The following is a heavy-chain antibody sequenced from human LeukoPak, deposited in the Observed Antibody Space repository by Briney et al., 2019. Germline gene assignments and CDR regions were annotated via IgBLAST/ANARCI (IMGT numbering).Heavy chain of an antibody. CDR1: GFTFSTSG. V-gene: IGHV3-48*02. CDR2: ITSGFVT. D-gene: IGHD2-2*01. Sequence: GGSLRLSCAASGFTFSTSGLGCVRQAPGKGLEWVSYITSGFVTHYIDSVKGRFTISRDNDKNSLYLQMNSLREEDTAVYYCARGYCSSTSCHVARHFEYWGQGTLVTVSS. J-gene: IGHJ4*02. CDR3: ARGYCSSTSCHVARHFEY.